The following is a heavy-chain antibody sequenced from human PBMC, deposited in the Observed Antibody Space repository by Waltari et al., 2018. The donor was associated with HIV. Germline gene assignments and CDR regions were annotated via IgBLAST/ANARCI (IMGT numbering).Heavy chain of an antibody. CDR1: EYTFTSYE. V-gene: IGHV1-8*01. D-gene: IGHD2-2*02. CDR2: IHPHSGNT. Sequence: QVQLVQSGAEVRKPGASVKVSCKASEYTFTSYEINWVRQAIGQGPEWMGWIHPHSGNTGLEQKFQGRVTMTRDTSINTAYMELSSLTSEDTAVYYCARTFCSSTRCYRGDFDFWGQGTLVTVSS. J-gene: IGHJ4*02. CDR3: ARTFCSSTRCYRGDFDF.